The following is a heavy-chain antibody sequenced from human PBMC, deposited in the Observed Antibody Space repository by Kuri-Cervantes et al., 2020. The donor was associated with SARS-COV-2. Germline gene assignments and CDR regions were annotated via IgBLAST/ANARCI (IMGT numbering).Heavy chain of an antibody. CDR1: GGTFSSYA. V-gene: IGHV1-69*13. D-gene: IGHD1-26*01. J-gene: IGHJ6*03. Sequence: SVKVSCKASGGTFSSYAISWVRQAPGQGLEWMGGIIPIFGTANYAQKFQGRVTITADESTSTAYMELISLRSEDTAVYYCARGDFRGYYYYYMDVWGKGTTVTVSS. CDR2: IIPIFGTA. CDR3: ARGDFRGYYYYYMDV.